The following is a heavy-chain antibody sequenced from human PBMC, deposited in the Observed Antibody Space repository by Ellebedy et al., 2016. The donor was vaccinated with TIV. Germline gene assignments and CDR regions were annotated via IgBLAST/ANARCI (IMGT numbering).Heavy chain of an antibody. CDR2: ITSSGTPT. V-gene: IGHV3-11*01. D-gene: IGHD6-19*01. CDR3: ARLDAIIAVKSLDY. CDR1: GGSISSGGYY. J-gene: IGHJ4*02. Sequence: LSLTCTVSGGSISSGGYYWSWIRQHPGKGLEWVAFITSSGTPTYYADSVKGRFTISRDNSKNSLYLQMNSLRAEDTAVYYCARLDAIIAVKSLDYWGQGTLVTVSS.